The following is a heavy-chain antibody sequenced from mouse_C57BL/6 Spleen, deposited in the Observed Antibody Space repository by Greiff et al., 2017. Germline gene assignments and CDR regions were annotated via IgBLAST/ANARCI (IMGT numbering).Heavy chain of an antibody. CDR2: ISSGSSTI. J-gene: IGHJ4*01. D-gene: IGHD1-1*02. Sequence: EVQLVESGGGLVKPGGSLKLSCAASGFTFSDYGMHWVRQAPEKGLKWVAYISSGSSTIYYADTVKGRFTISRDNAKNTLFLQMTSLRSEDTAMYYCARELYYYAMDYWGQGTSVTVSS. V-gene: IGHV5-17*01. CDR3: ARELYYYAMDY. CDR1: GFTFSDYG.